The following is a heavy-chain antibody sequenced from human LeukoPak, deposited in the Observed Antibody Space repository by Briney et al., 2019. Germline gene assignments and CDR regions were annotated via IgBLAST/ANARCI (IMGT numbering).Heavy chain of an antibody. Sequence: ASVKVSCKASGYTFTGYYMHWVRQAPGQGLEWMGWISAYNGNTNYAQKFQGRVTMTTDTSTSTAHMELRSLRSDDTAVYYRARQGYSGHSQGAADYWGQGTLVTVSS. CDR2: ISAYNGNT. CDR3: ARQGYSGHSQGAADY. CDR1: GYTFTGYY. V-gene: IGHV1-18*04. D-gene: IGHD4-23*01. J-gene: IGHJ4*02.